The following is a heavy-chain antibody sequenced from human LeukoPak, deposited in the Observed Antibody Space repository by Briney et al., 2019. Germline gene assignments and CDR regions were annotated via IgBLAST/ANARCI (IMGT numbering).Heavy chain of an antibody. CDR1: GFTFSYAW. J-gene: IGHJ4*02. D-gene: IGHD3-22*01. CDR3: ATDGFYDSSRAGGYYFDF. CDR2: MWSRIKDGTA. Sequence: GGSLRLSCAASGFTFSYAWMNWVRQAPGKGLEWLGRMWSRIKDGTAEYTAPVKGRFTISRDDSRNMLYLQMNSLRTEDTAIYYCATDGFYDSSRAGGYYFDFWGQGTLVTVS. V-gene: IGHV3-15*01.